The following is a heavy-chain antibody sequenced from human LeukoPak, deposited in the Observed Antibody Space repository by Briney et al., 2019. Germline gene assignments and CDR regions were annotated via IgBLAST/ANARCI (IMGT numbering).Heavy chain of an antibody. J-gene: IGHJ4*02. V-gene: IGHV5-51*01. Sequence: GESLKISCKGSGYSFTSYWIGWVRQMPGKGLEWMGIIYPGDYDTRYSPSFQGQVTISADKSISTAYLQWSSLKASDTAMYYCARLYDILTGYQGEFDYWGQGTLVTVSS. D-gene: IGHD3-9*01. CDR3: ARLYDILTGYQGEFDY. CDR2: IYPGDYDT. CDR1: GYSFTSYW.